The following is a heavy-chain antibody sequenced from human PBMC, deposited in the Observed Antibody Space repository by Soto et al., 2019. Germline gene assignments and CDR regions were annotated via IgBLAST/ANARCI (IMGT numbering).Heavy chain of an antibody. CDR1: GFTFSSYG. J-gene: IGHJ3*02. D-gene: IGHD5-12*01. CDR3: AKDLEWDIVATIVFNAFDI. Sequence: GGSLRLSCAASGFTFSSYGMHWVRQAPGKGLEWVAVISYDGSNKYYADSVKGRFTISRDNSKNTLYLQMNSLRAEDTAVYYCAKDLEWDIVATIVFNAFDIWGQGTMVTVSS. CDR2: ISYDGSNK. V-gene: IGHV3-30*18.